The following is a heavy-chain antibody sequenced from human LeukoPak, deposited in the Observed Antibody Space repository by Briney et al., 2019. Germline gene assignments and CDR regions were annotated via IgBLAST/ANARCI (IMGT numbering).Heavy chain of an antibody. D-gene: IGHD3-22*01. CDR2: ITGSGDIT. J-gene: IGHJ4*02. CDR3: AKPSYYDSSGYYYDYFDY. V-gene: IGHV3-23*01. CDR1: GFTFRNPA. Sequence: GGSLRLSCAASGFTFRNPAMSWVRQAPGEGLEWVSSITGSGDITYYTDSVKGRFTISRDDSKNTLYLQMNSLRAEDTAVYYCAKPSYYDSSGYYYDYFDYWGQGTLVTVSS.